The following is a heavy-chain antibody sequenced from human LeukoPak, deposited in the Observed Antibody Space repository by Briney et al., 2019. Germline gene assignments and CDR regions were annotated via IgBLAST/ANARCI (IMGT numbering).Heavy chain of an antibody. J-gene: IGHJ4*02. D-gene: IGHD2-2*01. V-gene: IGHV3-48*03. CDR1: GFTFSSYE. CDR2: ISSSGSTI. Sequence: GGSLRFSCAASGFTFSSYEMNWVRQAPGKGLEWVSYISSSGSTIYYADSVKGRFTISRDNAKNSLYLQMNSLRAEDTAVYYCARDGPVACSSTSCYADYFDYWGQGTLVTVSS. CDR3: ARDGPVACSSTSCYADYFDY.